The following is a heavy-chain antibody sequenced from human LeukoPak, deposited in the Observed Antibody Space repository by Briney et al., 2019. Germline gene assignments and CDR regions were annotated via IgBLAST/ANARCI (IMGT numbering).Heavy chain of an antibody. Sequence: GGSLRLSCAASGFAFSNFGLHWVRQAPGKGLEWVAFIPYDGSDKYCADSVKGRFTISRDNSKNTLYLQVNSLRAEDTAVYYCAKHHYSGSSGYYFFDYWGQGTLVTVSS. CDR1: GFAFSNFG. D-gene: IGHD3-22*01. V-gene: IGHV3-30*02. CDR2: IPYDGSDK. CDR3: AKHHYSGSSGYYFFDY. J-gene: IGHJ4*02.